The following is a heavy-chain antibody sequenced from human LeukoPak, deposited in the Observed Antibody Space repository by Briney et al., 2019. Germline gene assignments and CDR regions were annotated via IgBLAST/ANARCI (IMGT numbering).Heavy chain of an antibody. J-gene: IGHJ6*02. V-gene: IGHV3-9*01. CDR3: ARARDAMDV. Sequence: GGSLRPSCVASGFTFDDYAMHWVRQVAGKGLEWVSGISWNSGSIDYADSVKGRFTISRDSAKKSLYLQMNSLRAEDTALYYCARARDAMDVWGQGTPVTVSS. CDR2: ISWNSGSI. CDR1: GFTFDDYA.